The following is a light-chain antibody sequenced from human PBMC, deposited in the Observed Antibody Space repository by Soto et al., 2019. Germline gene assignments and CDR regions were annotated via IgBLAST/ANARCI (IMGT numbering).Light chain of an antibody. CDR3: GTWDNSLRAVV. Sequence: QSVLTQPPSVSAAPGQRVSISCSGGSSNIGKNSVSWYQQLPATAPKLLIFDTDKRPSGIPDRFSGSKSGTSGTLGITRLQTGDEADYYCGTWDNSLRAVVFGGGTKLTVL. J-gene: IGLJ2*01. CDR2: DTD. V-gene: IGLV1-51*01. CDR1: SSNIGKNS.